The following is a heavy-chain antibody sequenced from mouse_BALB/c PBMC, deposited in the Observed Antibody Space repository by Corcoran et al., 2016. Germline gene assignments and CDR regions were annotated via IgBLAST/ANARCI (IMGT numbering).Heavy chain of an antibody. D-gene: IGHD3-2*01. CDR1: GYTVSSYW. J-gene: IGHJ4*01. V-gene: IGHV1-9*01. CDR2: ILPGSGST. CDR3: AQTARATGDAMDY. Sequence: QVQLQQSGAELKKPGASVKICCKATGYTVSSYWIEWVKQRPGHGLEWIGEILPGSGSTNYNEKFKGKVTFSADTSSNTAYMQLSSLTSEDSAVYYCAQTARATGDAMDYWGQGTSVTVSS.